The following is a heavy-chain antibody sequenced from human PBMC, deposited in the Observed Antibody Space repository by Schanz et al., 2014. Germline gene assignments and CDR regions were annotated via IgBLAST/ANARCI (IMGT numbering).Heavy chain of an antibody. J-gene: IGHJ4*02. Sequence: QLQLQESGPGLVKPSETLSLTCTVSGASISGSSDYWGWIRQSPGKGLEWIGNIYYTGTTYYNPHPKSRVSIPVDTSKNQVSLKLPSVTAADTAVYYCARVGRSSSSPHGSSGDYWGQGTLVTVSS. D-gene: IGHD6-6*01. CDR2: IYYTGTT. CDR3: ARVGRSSSSPHGSSGDY. CDR1: GASISGSSDY. V-gene: IGHV4-39*01.